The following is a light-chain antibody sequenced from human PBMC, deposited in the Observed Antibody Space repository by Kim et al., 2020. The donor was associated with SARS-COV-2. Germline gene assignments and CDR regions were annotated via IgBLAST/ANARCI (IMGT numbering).Light chain of an antibody. CDR1: QRVTTIY. Sequence: SPVERPPPSCRASQRVTTIYLAHQQQKPRPAPWLLIDGASSTATATPDRFSGRGFRTDFPPTISRLEHYSFSLYYCQQDGSSPPTFGGGTKVDIK. V-gene: IGKV3-20*01. CDR3: QQDGSSPPT. CDR2: GAS. J-gene: IGKJ4*01.